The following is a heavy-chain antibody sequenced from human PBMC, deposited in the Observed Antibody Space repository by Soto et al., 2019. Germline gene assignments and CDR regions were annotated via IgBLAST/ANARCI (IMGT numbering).Heavy chain of an antibody. J-gene: IGHJ4*02. D-gene: IGHD3-22*01. CDR1: GASISGGDYY. Sequence: QVQLQESGPGLVKPSQTLSLTCTGSGASISGGDYYWTWIRQPPGKGLEWIGSIYYTGNTYSNPSLESRLSISVDPSNSQFALRLTSVTAPDTDIYYCARATYDSSTYYLDYWGQGTLVTVSS. CDR2: IYYTGNT. V-gene: IGHV4-30-4*01. CDR3: ARATYDSSTYYLDY.